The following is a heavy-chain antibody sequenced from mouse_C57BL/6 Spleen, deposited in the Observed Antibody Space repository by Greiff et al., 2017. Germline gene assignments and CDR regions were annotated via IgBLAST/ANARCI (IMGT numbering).Heavy chain of an antibody. Sequence: QVQLQQPGAELVMPGASVKLSCKASGYTFTSYWMHWVKQRPGPGLEWIGEIDPSDSSTNYTQQFKGKSTLTVDKSSSTAYMQLSSLTSEDAAVYYCARFTSSYYFDYWGQGTTLTVSS. J-gene: IGHJ2*01. V-gene: IGHV1-69*01. CDR2: IDPSDSST. CDR1: GYTFTSYW. CDR3: ARFTSSYYFDY. D-gene: IGHD1-1*01.